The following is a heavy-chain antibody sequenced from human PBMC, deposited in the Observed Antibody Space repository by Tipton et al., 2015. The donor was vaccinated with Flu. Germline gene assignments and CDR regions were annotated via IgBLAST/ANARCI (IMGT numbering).Heavy chain of an antibody. J-gene: IGHJ3*01. D-gene: IGHD2-8*01. V-gene: IGHV4-31*03. Sequence: TLSLSCTVSGGSIRSGGYYWSWIRQHPGKGLEWIGYMYYSGSTYYNPSLKSRVTISVDTSKNQFSLKLSSVTAADTAVYYCVRDVYGTDAFDFWGQGTKVTVSS. CDR1: GGSIRSGGYY. CDR3: VRDVYGTDAFDF. CDR2: MYYSGST.